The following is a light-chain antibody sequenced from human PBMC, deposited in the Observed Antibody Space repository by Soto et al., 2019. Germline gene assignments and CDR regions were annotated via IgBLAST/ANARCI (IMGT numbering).Light chain of an antibody. CDR2: EDN. J-gene: IGLJ3*02. CDR3: QSFDSSDQV. CDR1: SGSIASNY. V-gene: IGLV6-57*01. Sequence: NFMLTQPHSVSESPGKTVTISCTRRSGSIASNYVQWYQQRPGSSPTTVIYEDNQRPSGVPDRFSGSIDSSSNSASLTISGLKTEDEADYYCQSFDSSDQVFGGGTQLTV.